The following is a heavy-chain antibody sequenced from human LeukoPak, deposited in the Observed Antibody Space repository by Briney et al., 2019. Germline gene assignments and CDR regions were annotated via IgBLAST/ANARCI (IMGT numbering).Heavy chain of an antibody. CDR2: MNPINGGT. D-gene: IGHD3-10*01. CDR1: GYTFSDFY. CDR3: AAAPSYSQGFQH. Sequence: ASLKVSCKASGYTFSDFYIHWVRQAPGQGLEWMGWMNPINGGTNYAQKFQGRVTMTRDTSISTAYMELSSLRSEDTAVYYCAAAPSYSQGFQHWGQGTLVTVSS. J-gene: IGHJ1*01. V-gene: IGHV1-2*02.